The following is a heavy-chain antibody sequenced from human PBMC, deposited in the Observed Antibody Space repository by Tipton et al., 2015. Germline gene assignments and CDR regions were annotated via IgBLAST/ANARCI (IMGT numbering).Heavy chain of an antibody. CDR1: GFTFSTYA. V-gene: IGHV3-23*01. D-gene: IGHD3-16*01. CDR2: ISATGESR. J-gene: IGHJ4*02. Sequence: GSLRLSCAASGFTFSTYAMTWVRQAPGKGLEWLSPISATGESRYYADSVRGRFTVSRDNSKNTLYLQMNSLRAEDTAIYYCAKDFWPNHGGGGPFDYWGQGTLVTVSS. CDR3: AKDFWPNHGGGGPFDY.